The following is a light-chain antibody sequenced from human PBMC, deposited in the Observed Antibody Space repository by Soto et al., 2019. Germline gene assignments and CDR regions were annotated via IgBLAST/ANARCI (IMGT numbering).Light chain of an antibody. J-gene: IGKJ3*01. CDR1: QSGTASS. V-gene: IGKV3-20*01. CDR3: QQYATSPFT. CDR2: GAS. Sequence: VLTQSPGTLSLSPGERATLSCMSSQSGTASSLAWYQQKPGQAPRLLIYGASNRATGVPDRFSGSGSGTDFTLTISRLEPEDFAVYYCQQYATSPFTFGPGTKVDIK.